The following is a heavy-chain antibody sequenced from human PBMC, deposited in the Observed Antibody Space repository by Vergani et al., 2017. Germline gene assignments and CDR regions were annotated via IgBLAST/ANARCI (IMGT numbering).Heavy chain of an antibody. J-gene: IGHJ5*02. CDR2: IYYSGST. CDR3: ARNYGSGSYYLNWFDP. D-gene: IGHD3-10*01. V-gene: IGHV4-59*01. CDR1: GGSISSYY. Sequence: QVQLQESGSGLVKPSETLSLTCTVSGGSISSYYWSWIRQPPGTGLECIGYIYYSGSTNYKPSLKCRVTISVDTSKNQFSLKLSSVTAADTAVYYCARNYGSGSYYLNWFDPWGQGTLVSVSS.